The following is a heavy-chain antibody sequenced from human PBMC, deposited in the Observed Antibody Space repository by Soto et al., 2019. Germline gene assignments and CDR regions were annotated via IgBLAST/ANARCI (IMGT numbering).Heavy chain of an antibody. J-gene: IGHJ4*02. Sequence: ASVKVSCKASGYTFTGYYMHWVRQAPGQGLEWMGWINPNSGGTNYAQKFQGWVTMTRDTSISTAYMELSRLRSDDTAVYYCARGAIFGDFWDYWGQGTLVTVSS. CDR3: ARGAIFGDFWDY. D-gene: IGHD3-3*01. CDR2: INPNSGGT. CDR1: GYTFTGYY. V-gene: IGHV1-2*04.